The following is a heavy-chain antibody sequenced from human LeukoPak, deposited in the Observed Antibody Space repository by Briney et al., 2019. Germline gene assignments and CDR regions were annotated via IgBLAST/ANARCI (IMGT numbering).Heavy chain of an antibody. CDR3: ARYSGSYSGFDY. J-gene: IGHJ4*02. V-gene: IGHV4-59*08. CDR1: GGSISSYY. D-gene: IGHD1-26*01. CDR2: IYYSGSI. Sequence: SETLSLTCTVSGGSISSYYWSWIRQPPGKGLEWIGYIYYSGSINYNPSLKSRVTISVDTSKNQFSLKLRSVTAADTGVYYCARYSGSYSGFDYWGQGTLVTVSS.